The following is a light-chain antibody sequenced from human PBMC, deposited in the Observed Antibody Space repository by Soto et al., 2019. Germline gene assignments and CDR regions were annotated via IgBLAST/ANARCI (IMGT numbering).Light chain of an antibody. V-gene: IGKV1-12*01. Sequence: DIQMTQSPSSVSASVGDRVTITCRASQGISSWLAWYQQKPGKAPKLLIYAASSLQSGVPSRFSGSGCGTYFPLTINTLQHKDFATYYCKQPNISPPKNFAPGPKVDIK. CDR2: AAS. J-gene: IGKJ3*01. CDR3: KQPNISPPKN. CDR1: QGISSW.